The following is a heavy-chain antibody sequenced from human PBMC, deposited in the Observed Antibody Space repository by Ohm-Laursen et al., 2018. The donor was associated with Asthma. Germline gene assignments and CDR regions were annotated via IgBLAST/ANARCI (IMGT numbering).Heavy chain of an antibody. CDR1: GGSISSFN. J-gene: IGHJ6*02. D-gene: IGHD5-18*01. Sequence: SDTLSLTCTVSGGSISSFNWSWIRQHPGKGLEWIGNIYYSGSTYYNPSLKSRVTISVDTSKNQFFLKLSSVTAADTAVYYCASLTSGSSYGTLAWDYGMDVWGQGTTVTVSS. CDR2: IYYSGST. CDR3: ASLTSGSSYGTLAWDYGMDV. V-gene: IGHV4-59*08.